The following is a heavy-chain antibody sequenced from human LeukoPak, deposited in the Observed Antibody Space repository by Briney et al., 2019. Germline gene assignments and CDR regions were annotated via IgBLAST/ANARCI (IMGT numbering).Heavy chain of an antibody. Sequence: GGSLRLSCAPSGFTFSRYAMNWVRQAPGKGLEWVSIISNSGDSTIYADSIKGRFTISRDNSKNTLYLQMSSLRVDDTALYYCAKGRAGMLRGVCDYWGQGTLVTVSS. J-gene: IGHJ4*02. CDR2: ISNSGDST. CDR1: GFTFSRYA. D-gene: IGHD3-10*01. CDR3: AKGRAGMLRGVCDY. V-gene: IGHV3-23*01.